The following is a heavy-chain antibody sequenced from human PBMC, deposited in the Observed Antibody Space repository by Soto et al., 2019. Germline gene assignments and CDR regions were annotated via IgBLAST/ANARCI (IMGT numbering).Heavy chain of an antibody. V-gene: IGHV4-34*01. CDR2: INPSGGT. CDR1: GGSLSGYY. Sequence: PSETLSLTCGVCGGSLSGYYWSWIRQPPGKGLEWIGEINPSGGTKHNPSLKSRVSISVDTSKNHFSLKLSSVTAADTAVYYCARGEAYSNYPARWGQGTLVTVSS. J-gene: IGHJ4*02. CDR3: ARGEAYSNYPAR. D-gene: IGHD4-4*01.